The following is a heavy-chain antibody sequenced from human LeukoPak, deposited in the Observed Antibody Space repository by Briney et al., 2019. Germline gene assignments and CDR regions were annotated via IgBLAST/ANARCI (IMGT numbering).Heavy chain of an antibody. CDR1: GYTFTSYD. V-gene: IGHV1-69*13. CDR3: ARDGDTYYDILTGYPTFDY. CDR2: IIPIFGTA. J-gene: IGHJ4*02. D-gene: IGHD3-9*01. Sequence: SVKVSCKASGYTFTSYDINWVRQATGQGLEWMGGIIPIFGTANYAQKFQGRVTITADESTSTAYMELSSLRSEDTAVYYCARDGDTYYDILTGYPTFDYWGQGTLVTVSS.